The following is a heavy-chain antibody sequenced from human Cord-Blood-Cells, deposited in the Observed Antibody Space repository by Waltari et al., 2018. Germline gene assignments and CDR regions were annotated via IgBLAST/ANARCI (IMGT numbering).Heavy chain of an antibody. CDR2: IYYSGST. Sequence: QVQLQESGPGLVKPSETLSLTCTVPAGSISRYYWSWIRQPPGKGLEWIGYIYYSGSTNYNPSLKSRVTISVDTSKNQFSLKLSSVTAADTAVYYCAGDCQRYGIVGATGAFDIWGQGTMVTVSS. D-gene: IGHD1-26*01. V-gene: IGHV4-59*01. CDR3: AGDCQRYGIVGATGAFDI. J-gene: IGHJ3*02. CDR1: AGSISRYY.